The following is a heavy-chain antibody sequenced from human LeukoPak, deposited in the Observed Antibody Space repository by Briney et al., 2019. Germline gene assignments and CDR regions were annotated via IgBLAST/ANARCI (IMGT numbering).Heavy chain of an antibody. CDR2: INHSGST. CDR1: GGSFSGYY. CDR3: ARALYYYGSGSYGALDAFDI. J-gene: IGHJ3*02. Sequence: KPSETLSLTCAVYGGSFSGYYWSWIRQPPGKGLEWIGEINHSGSTNYNPSLKSRVTISVDTSKNQSSLKLSSVTAADTAVYYCARALYYYGSGSYGALDAFDIWGQGTMVTVSS. D-gene: IGHD3-10*01. V-gene: IGHV4-34*01.